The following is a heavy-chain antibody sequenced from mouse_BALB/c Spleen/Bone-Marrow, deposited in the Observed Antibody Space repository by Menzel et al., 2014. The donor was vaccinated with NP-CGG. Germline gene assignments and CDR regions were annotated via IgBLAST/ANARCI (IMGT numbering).Heavy chain of an antibody. V-gene: IGHV1-18*01. CDR1: GYSFTGYT. J-gene: IGHJ3*01. CDR2: INPYNGGT. CDR3: ESYGNWFAY. Sequence: VQLKESGPELVKPGTSMKISCKASGYSFTGYTMNWVKQSHGKNLEWIGLINPYNGGTSYNQKFKGKATLTVDKSSSTAYIELLRPTSDDSSFYDCESYGNWFAYWGQGTLVTVSA. D-gene: IGHD2-1*01.